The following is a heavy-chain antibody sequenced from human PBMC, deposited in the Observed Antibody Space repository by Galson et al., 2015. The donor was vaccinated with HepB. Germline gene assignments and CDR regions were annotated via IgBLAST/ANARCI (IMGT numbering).Heavy chain of an antibody. Sequence: QSGAEVKKPGESLKISCKGSGYSFYTYWIGWVRQMPGKGLEWMGIIYPGDSDTRYSPSFQGQVTISADKSISTTYMQWSSLKASDTGMYYCARTRDRDYYDSSGYYLGGFDYWGQGTLVTVSS. D-gene: IGHD3-22*01. V-gene: IGHV5-51*01. J-gene: IGHJ4*02. CDR3: ARTRDRDYYDSSGYYLGGFDY. CDR1: GYSFYTYW. CDR2: IYPGDSDT.